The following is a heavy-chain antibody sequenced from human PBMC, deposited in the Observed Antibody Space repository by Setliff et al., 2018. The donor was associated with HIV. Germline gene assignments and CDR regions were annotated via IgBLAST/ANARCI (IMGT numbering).Heavy chain of an antibody. V-gene: IGHV4-31*03. CDR1: CLSITTDVYY. Sequence: PSETLSLTCSVSCLSITTDVYYWSWIRHYPGKGLEWIGYMYHSGSTYYNASLASRLIMSLDPSKNQFSLKLNSMTAADTAMYYCAGGRYFRDIRDSRFDFWGQGMLVTVSS. CDR2: MYHSGST. J-gene: IGHJ4*02. CDR3: AGGRYFRDIRDSRFDF. D-gene: IGHD3-9*01.